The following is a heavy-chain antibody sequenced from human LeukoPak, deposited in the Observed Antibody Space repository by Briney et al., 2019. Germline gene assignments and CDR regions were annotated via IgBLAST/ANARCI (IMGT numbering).Heavy chain of an antibody. J-gene: IGHJ4*02. D-gene: IGHD3-3*01. CDR2: ISGDGGDT. CDR3: AKGALEWLLGIDY. Sequence: GGSLRLSCAASAFAFDDYVMHWVRQVPGKGLEWVSLISGDGGDTYYADSVRGRFTIARDNSKNSLYLQMNSLRAEDTAVYYCAKGALEWLLGIDYWGQGTLVTVSS. V-gene: IGHV3-43*02. CDR1: AFAFDDYV.